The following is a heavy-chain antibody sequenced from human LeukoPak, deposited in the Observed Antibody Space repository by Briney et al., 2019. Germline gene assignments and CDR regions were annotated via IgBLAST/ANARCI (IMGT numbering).Heavy chain of an antibody. V-gene: IGHV1-69*05. J-gene: IGHJ5*02. D-gene: IGHD3-3*01. CDR1: GGTFSSYA. CDR2: IIPIFGTA. Sequence: SVKVSCKASGGTFSSYAISWVRQAPGQGLEWMGGIIPIFGTANYAQKFQGRVTITTDESTSTAYMELSSLRSEDTAVYYCARDARPITIFGVVITRYNWFDPWGQGTLVTVSS. CDR3: ARDARPITIFGVVITRYNWFDP.